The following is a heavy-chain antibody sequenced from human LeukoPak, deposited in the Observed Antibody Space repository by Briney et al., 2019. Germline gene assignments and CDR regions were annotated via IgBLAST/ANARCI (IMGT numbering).Heavy chain of an antibody. CDR1: GFTFSDYY. V-gene: IGHV3-11*04. Sequence: GGSLRLSCAASGFTFSDYYMGWIRQAPGKGLEWVSYISGSGNIIHYADSVKGRFTISRDNAKNSLFLQMNSLRAEDTAVYYCTTIKDWFDPWGQGTLVTVSS. CDR3: TTIKDWFDP. D-gene: IGHD1-14*01. J-gene: IGHJ5*02. CDR2: ISGSGNII.